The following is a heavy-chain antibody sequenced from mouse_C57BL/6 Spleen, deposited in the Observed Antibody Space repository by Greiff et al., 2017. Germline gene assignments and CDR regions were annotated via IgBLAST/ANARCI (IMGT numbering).Heavy chain of an antibody. J-gene: IGHJ2*01. CDR1: GFTFSSYA. D-gene: IGHD1-1*01. V-gene: IGHV5-4*01. CDR2: ISDGGSYT. CDR3: ARGGTTVVASYYFDY. Sequence: EVQRVESGGGLVKPGGSLKLSCAASGFTFSSYAMSWVRQTPEKWLEWVATISDGGSYTDYPVNVKGRYTISRDNAKNNLYLQMSQLKSEDTAMYYCARGGTTVVASYYFDYWGQGTTLTVSS.